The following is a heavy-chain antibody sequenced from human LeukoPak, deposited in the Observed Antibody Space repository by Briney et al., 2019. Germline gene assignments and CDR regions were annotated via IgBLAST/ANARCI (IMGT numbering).Heavy chain of an antibody. Sequence: PGGSLRLSCAASGFTFDDYAMHWVRQAPGKGLEWVSGISWNSGSIGYADSVKGRFTISRDNAKNSLYLQMNSLRAEDTALYYCAKDISHYYDSSGLMDYWGQGTLVTVSS. V-gene: IGHV3-9*01. J-gene: IGHJ4*02. CDR1: GFTFDDYA. CDR3: AKDISHYYDSSGLMDY. D-gene: IGHD3-22*01. CDR2: ISWNSGSI.